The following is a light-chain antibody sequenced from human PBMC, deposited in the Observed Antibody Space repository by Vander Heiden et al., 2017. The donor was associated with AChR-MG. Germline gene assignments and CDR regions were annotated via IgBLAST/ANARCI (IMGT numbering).Light chain of an antibody. Sequence: DIKMTQSPSSLSASVGDRVTITCRASQSISSSLNWYQQKPGKAPNLLIYAASSLQSGVPSRFSGSGSGTDFTLTISSLQPEDFATYYCQQSYSTPYTFGQGTKLEIK. CDR2: AAS. V-gene: IGKV1-39*01. J-gene: IGKJ2*01. CDR1: QSISSS. CDR3: QQSYSTPYT.